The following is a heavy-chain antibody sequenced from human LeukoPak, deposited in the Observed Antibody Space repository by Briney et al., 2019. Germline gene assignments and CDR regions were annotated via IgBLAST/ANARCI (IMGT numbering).Heavy chain of an antibody. CDR3: ARDKGGGEPHFDY. V-gene: IGHV4-30-4*08. CDR2: IYCSGST. J-gene: IGHJ4*02. CDR1: GGSISSGDYY. Sequence: SLTXTVSGGSISSGDYYWSWIRQPPGKGLEWIGYIYCSGSTYYNPSLKSRVTISVDTSKNQFSLKLSSVTAADTAVYYCARDKGGGEPHFDYWGQGTLVTVSS. D-gene: IGHD1-14*01.